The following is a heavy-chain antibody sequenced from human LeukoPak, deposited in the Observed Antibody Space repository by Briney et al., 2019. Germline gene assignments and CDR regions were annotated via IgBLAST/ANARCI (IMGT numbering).Heavy chain of an antibody. V-gene: IGHV1-2*02. CDR2: INPNSGGT. Sequence: ASVKVSCKASGYTFTGYYMHWVRQAPGQGLEWMGWINPNSGGTNYAQKFQGRVTMTRDTSISTAYMELSRLRSDDTAVYYCARDRGIEYSSSSWFDPWGQGTLVTVSS. D-gene: IGHD6-6*01. CDR3: ARDRGIEYSSSSWFDP. CDR1: GYTFTGYY. J-gene: IGHJ5*02.